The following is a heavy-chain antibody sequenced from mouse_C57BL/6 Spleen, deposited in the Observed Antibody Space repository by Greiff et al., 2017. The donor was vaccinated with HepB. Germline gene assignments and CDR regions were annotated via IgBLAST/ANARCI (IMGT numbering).Heavy chain of an antibody. V-gene: IGHV5-17*01. Sequence: EVQLVESGGGLVKPGGSLKLSCAASGFTFSDYGMHWVRQAPEKGLEWVAYISSGSSTIYYADTVKGRFTISRDNAKNTLFLQMTSLRSEDTAMYYCAIYYDYVRFAYWGQGTLVTVSA. CDR2: ISSGSSTI. CDR3: AIYYDYVRFAY. D-gene: IGHD2-4*01. J-gene: IGHJ3*01. CDR1: GFTFSDYG.